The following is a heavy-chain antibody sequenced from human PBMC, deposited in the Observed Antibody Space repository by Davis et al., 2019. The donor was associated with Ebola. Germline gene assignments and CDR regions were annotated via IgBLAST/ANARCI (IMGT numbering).Heavy chain of an antibody. Sequence: GGSLRLSCAASGFTFSTYAMTWVRQAPGKGLEWVSTISGSGDSTYYADSVKGRFTISRDDAKKSLYLQMDSLRAEDTAVYYCAQQLGDYGGNALRYWGQGTLVTVSS. V-gene: IGHV3-23*01. J-gene: IGHJ4*02. CDR1: GFTFSTYA. CDR3: AQQLGDYGGNALRY. D-gene: IGHD4-23*01. CDR2: ISGSGDST.